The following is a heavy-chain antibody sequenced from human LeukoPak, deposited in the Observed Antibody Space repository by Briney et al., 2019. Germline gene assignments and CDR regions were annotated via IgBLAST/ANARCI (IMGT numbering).Heavy chain of an antibody. D-gene: IGHD5-24*01. CDR1: GFTFSSYG. CDR2: ISYDGSNK. V-gene: IGHV3-30*18. CDR3: AKLGVATILNAFDI. J-gene: IGHJ3*02. Sequence: GGSLRLSCAASGFTFSSYGMHWVRQAPGKGLEWVAVISYDGSNKYYSDSVKGRFTISRDNSKNTLYLQMNSLRAEDTAVYYCAKLGVATILNAFDIWGQGTMVTVSS.